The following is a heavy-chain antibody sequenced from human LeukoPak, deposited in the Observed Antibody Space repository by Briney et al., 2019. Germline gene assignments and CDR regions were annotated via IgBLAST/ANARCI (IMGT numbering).Heavy chain of an antibody. Sequence: SETLSLTCTVSGGSISSYYWSWIRQPPGKGLEWIGHIYYSGSTNYNPSLKSRVTISVDTSKNQFSLKLSSVTAADTAVYYCARRYSSSWYKINNWFDPWGQGTLVTVSS. V-gene: IGHV4-59*08. CDR1: GGSISSYY. J-gene: IGHJ5*02. D-gene: IGHD6-13*01. CDR2: IYYSGST. CDR3: ARRYSSSWYKINNWFDP.